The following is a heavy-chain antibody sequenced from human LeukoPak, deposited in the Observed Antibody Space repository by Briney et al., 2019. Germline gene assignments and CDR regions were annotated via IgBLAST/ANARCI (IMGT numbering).Heavy chain of an antibody. CDR2: MNPNSGNT. J-gene: IGHJ5*02. Sequence: ASVKVSCKASGYTFTSYDINWVRQATGQGLEWMGWMNPNSGNTGYAQKFQGRVTITRNTSISTAYMELSSLRSEDTAVYYCARGRLVYYYDSSGYDFRFDPWSQGTLVTVSS. CDR1: GYTFTSYD. V-gene: IGHV1-8*03. D-gene: IGHD3-22*01. CDR3: ARGRLVYYYDSSGYDFRFDP.